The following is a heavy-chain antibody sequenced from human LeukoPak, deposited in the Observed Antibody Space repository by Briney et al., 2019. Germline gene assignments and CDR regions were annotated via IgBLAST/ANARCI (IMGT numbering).Heavy chain of an antibody. D-gene: IGHD6-13*01. CDR1: GFTFSTNA. CDR3: VKDLYKGDSSSWYYFHY. J-gene: IGHJ4*02. V-gene: IGHV3-64D*06. CDR2: ISSNGGST. Sequence: GGSLRLSCSASGFTFSTNAMHWVRQAPGKGLECVSGISSNGGSTYYADSVKGRFTSTRDNSKNTLYLQMSSLRAEDTAIYHCVKDLYKGDSSSWYYFHYWGQGTLVTVSS.